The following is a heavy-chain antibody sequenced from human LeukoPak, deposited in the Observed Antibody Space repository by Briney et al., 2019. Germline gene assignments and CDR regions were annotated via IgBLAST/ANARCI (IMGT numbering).Heavy chain of an antibody. CDR3: DRDRTDCGSTSCQTMDV. CDR1: GYTFTGYY. V-gene: IGHV1-2*02. J-gene: IGHJ6*04. D-gene: IGHD2-2*01. CDR2: INPNSGGT. Sequence: ASVKVSCKASGYTFTGYYIHWVRQPPGKGLEWMGWINPNSGGTNYAQKFQGRVTMTRHRSISTAYMEPSRQRSGHAAGYYCDRDRTDCGSTSCQTMDVWGKGTTVTVSS.